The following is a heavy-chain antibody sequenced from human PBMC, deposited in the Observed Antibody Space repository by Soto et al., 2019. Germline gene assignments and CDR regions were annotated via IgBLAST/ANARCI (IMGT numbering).Heavy chain of an antibody. V-gene: IGHV3-21*01. CDR3: ARVGFGEFPYYYYYAMDV. Sequence: LRLSCAVSGFTFGTHSMNWVRQAPGKGLEWVSSISHSSSYIYYADSVTGRFTISRDNAKNSLYLQVNSLRAEDTAVYYCARVGFGEFPYYYYYAMDVWGQGTPVTVSS. D-gene: IGHD3-10*01. CDR1: GFTFGTHS. CDR2: ISHSSSYI. J-gene: IGHJ6*02.